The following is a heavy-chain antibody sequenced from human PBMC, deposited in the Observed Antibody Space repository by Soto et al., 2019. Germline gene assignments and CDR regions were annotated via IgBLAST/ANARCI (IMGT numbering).Heavy chain of an antibody. D-gene: IGHD6-6*01. CDR3: AREGIAARRGDDYYYMDV. CDR2: INPNSGGT. J-gene: IGHJ6*03. Sequence: QVQLVQSGAEVKKPGASVKVSCKASGYTFTGYYMHWVRQATGQGLEWMGWINPNSGGTNYAQKFQCWVKMTRDTSTSTAYMELSRMRSDDTALYYCAREGIAARRGDDYYYMDVWGKGTTVTVSS. V-gene: IGHV1-2*04. CDR1: GYTFTGYY.